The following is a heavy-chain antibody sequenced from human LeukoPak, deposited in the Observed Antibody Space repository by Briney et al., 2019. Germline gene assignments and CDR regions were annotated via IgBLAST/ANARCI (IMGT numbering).Heavy chain of an antibody. CDR3: ARGASGEGY. V-gene: IGHV4-31*03. CDR1: GGSISSGGHY. Sequence: SETLSLTCTVSGGSISSGGHYWSWVRQRPGNGLEWIGRIYYSGSTNYNPSLMSRVTISVDTSKNQFSLNLSSVTAADTAVYYCARGASGEGYWGQGTLVTVSS. CDR2: IYYSGST. D-gene: IGHD3-10*01. J-gene: IGHJ4*02.